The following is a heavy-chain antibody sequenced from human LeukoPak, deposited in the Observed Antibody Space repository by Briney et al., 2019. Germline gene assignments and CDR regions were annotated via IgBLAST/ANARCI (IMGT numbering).Heavy chain of an antibody. CDR2: IYPDDSDI. Sequence: GESLKISCEGSGYMFTSYWIGWVRQMPGKGLEWMGIIYPDDSDIRYSPSFQGQVTMSADKSISTAYLQWSSLKASDTAMYYCARLAGPYSSNWYFYFDYWGQGTLVTVSS. J-gene: IGHJ4*02. V-gene: IGHV5-51*01. CDR1: GYMFTSYW. CDR3: ARLAGPYSSNWYFYFDY. D-gene: IGHD6-13*01.